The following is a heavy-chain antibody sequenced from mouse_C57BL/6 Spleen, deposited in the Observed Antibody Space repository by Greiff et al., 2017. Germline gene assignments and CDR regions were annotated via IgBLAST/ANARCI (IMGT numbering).Heavy chain of an antibody. J-gene: IGHJ3*01. Sequence: QVHVKQSGAELVRPGTSVKMSCKASGYTFTNYWIGWAKQRPGHGLEWIGDIYPGGGYTNYNEKFKGKATLTADKSSSTAYMQFSSLTSEDSAIYYCARGGDYGSRGFAYWGQGTLVTVSA. CDR1: GYTFTNYW. CDR3: ARGGDYGSRGFAY. V-gene: IGHV1-63*01. D-gene: IGHD1-1*01. CDR2: IYPGGGYT.